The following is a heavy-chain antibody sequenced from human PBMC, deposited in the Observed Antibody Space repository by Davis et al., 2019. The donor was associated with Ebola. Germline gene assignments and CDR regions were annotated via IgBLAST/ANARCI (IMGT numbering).Heavy chain of an antibody. CDR1: GGSISSGGYY. Sequence: SETLSLTCTVSGGSISSGGYYWSWIRQPPGKGLECIGYIYYSGSTYYNPSLKSRVTMSLDTSKNQFSLKLSSVTAADTAVYYCARVNDYKKFLDPWGQGTLVTVSS. D-gene: IGHD4-11*01. CDR3: ARVNDYKKFLDP. V-gene: IGHV4-31*03. J-gene: IGHJ5*02. CDR2: IYYSGST.